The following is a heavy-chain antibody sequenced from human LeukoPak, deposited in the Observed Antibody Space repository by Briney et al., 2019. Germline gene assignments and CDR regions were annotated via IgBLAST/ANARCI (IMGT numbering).Heavy chain of an antibody. CDR3: ARSIAAAGPSGGDY. D-gene: IGHD6-13*01. Sequence: ASVKVSCKASGYTFTGYYMHWVRQAPGQGLEWMGWINPNSGGTNYAQKFQGRVTMTRDTSISTAYMELSRLRSDDTAVYYCARSIAAAGPSGGDYWGQGTLVTVSS. J-gene: IGHJ4*02. V-gene: IGHV1-2*02. CDR1: GYTFTGYY. CDR2: INPNSGGT.